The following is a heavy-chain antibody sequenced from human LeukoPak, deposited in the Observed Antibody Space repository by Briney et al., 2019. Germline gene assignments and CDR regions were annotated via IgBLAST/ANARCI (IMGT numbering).Heavy chain of an antibody. CDR2: IYYSGST. D-gene: IGHD1-26*01. J-gene: IGHJ4*02. Sequence: SETLSLTCAVSGGSISGYYWSWIRQPPGKGLEWIGYIYYSGSTKYNPSLKSRVTTSVDTSKNQFSLRLNSVTAADTAMYYCAREKYGGSNDYWGQGTLVTVSS. CDR1: GGSISGYY. V-gene: IGHV4-59*01. CDR3: AREKYGGSNDY.